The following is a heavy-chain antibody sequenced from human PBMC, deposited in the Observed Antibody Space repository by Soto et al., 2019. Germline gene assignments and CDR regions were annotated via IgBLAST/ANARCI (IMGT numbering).Heavy chain of an antibody. J-gene: IGHJ6*02. Sequence: QVQLVQSGAEVKQSGASLKVSCKASGYDFTAYDINWVRQASGQGPEWMGWMNPINGAAGSARRFQGRVSMTRNTATGTAYLELTRLRSDDTAVYYCGRGPSPRAPAGGTPYYYAMDVWGQGTTVTVSS. D-gene: IGHD6-13*01. CDR2: MNPINGAA. CDR1: GYDFTAYD. V-gene: IGHV1-8*02. CDR3: GRGPSPRAPAGGTPYYYAMDV.